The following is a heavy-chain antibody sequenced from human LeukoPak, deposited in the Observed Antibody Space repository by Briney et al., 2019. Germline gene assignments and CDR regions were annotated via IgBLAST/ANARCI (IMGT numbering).Heavy chain of an antibody. CDR2: ISAGGDNT. Sequence: GGSLRLSCAASGFTFSSHALSWVRQTPWKGLESVSSISAGGDNTHYADSVKGRFTISRDNSKNTLYLQMNSLRAEDTAVYYCARAPFVVVPAAMRWSWFDPWGQGTLVTVSS. CDR3: ARAPFVVVPAAMRWSWFDP. V-gene: IGHV3-23*01. CDR1: GFTFSSHA. J-gene: IGHJ5*02. D-gene: IGHD2-2*01.